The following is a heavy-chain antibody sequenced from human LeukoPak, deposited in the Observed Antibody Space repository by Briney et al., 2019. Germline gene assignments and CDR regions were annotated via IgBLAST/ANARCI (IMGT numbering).Heavy chain of an antibody. CDR3: AKGSSGHALEWFDP. D-gene: IGHD3-22*01. V-gene: IGHV3-23*01. J-gene: IGHJ5*02. Sequence: GGSLRLSCAASGFTFSNYGMSWVRQAPGQGLEWVSAISASGGGTYYADSVKGRFTISRDNSKDTLYLQMNSLRAEDTAVYYCAKGSSGHALEWFDPWGQGTLVTVSS. CDR1: GFTFSNYG. CDR2: ISASGGGT.